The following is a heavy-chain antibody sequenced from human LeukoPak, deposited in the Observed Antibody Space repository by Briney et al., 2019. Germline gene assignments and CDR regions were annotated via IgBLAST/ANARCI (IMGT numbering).Heavy chain of an antibody. CDR1: GYTFRSYE. D-gene: IGHD4-23*01. Sequence: ASVKVSCKASGYTFRSYEINWVRQAPGQGLEWVRWIHPNSGETGYAQKFQGRVTMTRDTSTETAFIELSSLKFDDTATFYCARGHYGGNRYFDIWGQGTLVTVSS. V-gene: IGHV1-8*01. J-gene: IGHJ4*02. CDR3: ARGHYGGNRYFDI. CDR2: IHPNSGET.